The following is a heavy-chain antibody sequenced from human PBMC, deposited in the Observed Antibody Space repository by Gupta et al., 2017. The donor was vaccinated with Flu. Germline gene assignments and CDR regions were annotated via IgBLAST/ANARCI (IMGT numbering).Heavy chain of an antibody. CDR3: ARGGSSSLDY. D-gene: IGHD6-6*01. CDR2: INPNGGNK. V-gene: IGHV1-2*02. CDR1: GSRFTGYD. J-gene: IGHJ4*02. Sequence: QVQMVQSGAEVKEPGASVKVSCNTFGSRFTGYDMHWVRQAPGQGLEWIGWINPNGGNKKYEKKLQGRVNTARDASIGSGYMELTSLTSDDTAIYYCARGGSSSLDYWGQGTLVTVSS.